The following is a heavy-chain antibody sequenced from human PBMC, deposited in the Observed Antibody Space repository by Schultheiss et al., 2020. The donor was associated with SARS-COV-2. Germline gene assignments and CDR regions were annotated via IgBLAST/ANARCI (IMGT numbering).Heavy chain of an antibody. CDR2: IYPVDSDT. Sequence: GGSLRLSCKGSGYSFTSYWIGWVRQMPGKGLEWMGIIYPVDSDTKYSPSFQGQVTISVDKSISTAYLQWSSLKASDTAMYYCARPRTPYSYYYGMDVWGQGTTVTVSS. J-gene: IGHJ6*02. CDR3: ARPRTPYSYYYGMDV. CDR1: GYSFTSYW. V-gene: IGHV5-51*01. D-gene: IGHD4-23*01.